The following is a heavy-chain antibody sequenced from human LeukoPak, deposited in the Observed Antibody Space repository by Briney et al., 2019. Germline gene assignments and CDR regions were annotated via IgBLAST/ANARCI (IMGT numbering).Heavy chain of an antibody. V-gene: IGHV4-59*01. J-gene: IGHJ5*02. CDR1: DGSISSYY. CDR2: IYYSGST. CDR3: ARRCGSYYPPYWFDP. Sequence: SEALSLTCTVSDGSISSYYWSWIRQPPGKGLEWIGYIYYSGSTNYNPSLKSRVTISVDTSKNQFSLKLSSVTAANTAVYYCARRCGSYYPPYWFDPWGQGTLVTVSS. D-gene: IGHD1-26*01.